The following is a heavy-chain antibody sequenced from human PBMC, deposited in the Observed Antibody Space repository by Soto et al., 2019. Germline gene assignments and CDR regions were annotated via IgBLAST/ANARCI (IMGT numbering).Heavy chain of an antibody. D-gene: IGHD4-17*01. CDR1: GGTFSSYT. CDR3: ARGHPDYGDYHRTGYYYYMDV. CDR2: IIPILGIA. V-gene: IGHV1-69*02. Sequence: QVQLVQSGAEVKKPGSSVKVSCKASGGTFSSYTISWVRQAPGQGLEWMGRIIPILGIANYAQKFQGRVTITADKSTSTAYMELSSLRSEDTTVYYCARGHPDYGDYHRTGYYYYMDVWGKGTTVTVSS. J-gene: IGHJ6*03.